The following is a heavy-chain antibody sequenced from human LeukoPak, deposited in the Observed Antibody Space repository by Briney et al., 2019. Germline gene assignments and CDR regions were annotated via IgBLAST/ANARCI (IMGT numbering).Heavy chain of an antibody. V-gene: IGHV4-59*01. Sequence: SETLSLTCTVSGGSISSYYGTWIRQPPGKGLEWIGYLDYSGSTNYNPSLKSRVTISVDTSKNQFSLKVSSVTAADTAVYYCARGRAGGVVIIPSFDYWGQGTLVTVSS. CDR2: LDYSGST. CDR3: ARGRAGGVVIIPSFDY. CDR1: GGSISSYY. J-gene: IGHJ4*02. D-gene: IGHD3-3*01.